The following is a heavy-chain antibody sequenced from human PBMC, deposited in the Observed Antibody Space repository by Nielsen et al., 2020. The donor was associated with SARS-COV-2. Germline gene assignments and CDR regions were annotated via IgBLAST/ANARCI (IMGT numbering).Heavy chain of an antibody. Sequence: GESLKISCAASGFTFSSYWMSWVRQAPGKGLEWVANIKQDGSEKYYVDSVKGRFTISRDNAKNSLYLQMNSLRDEDTAVYYCARKSIEFDPWGQGTLVTVSS. CDR3: ARKSIEFDP. CDR1: GFTFSSYW. J-gene: IGHJ5*02. CDR2: IKQDGSEK. V-gene: IGHV3-7*01.